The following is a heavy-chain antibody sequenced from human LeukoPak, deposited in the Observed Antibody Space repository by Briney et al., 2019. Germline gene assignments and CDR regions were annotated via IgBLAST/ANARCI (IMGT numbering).Heavy chain of an antibody. D-gene: IGHD3-3*01. CDR2: ISSSGSTI. V-gene: IGHV3-11*04. CDR3: ARGIPSITIFGVVNDY. CDR1: GFTFSDYY. Sequence: PGGSLRLSCAASGFTFSDYYMSWLRQAPGKGLEWVSYISSSGSTIYYADFVKGRFTISRDNAKNSLYLQMNSQRAEDTAVYYCARGIPSITIFGVVNDYWGQGTLVTVSS. J-gene: IGHJ4*02.